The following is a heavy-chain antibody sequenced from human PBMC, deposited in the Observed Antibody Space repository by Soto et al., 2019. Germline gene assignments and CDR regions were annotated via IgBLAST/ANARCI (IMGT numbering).Heavy chain of an antibody. CDR3: ASQFNTGYRYGYR. CDR1: GFTFSIYT. J-gene: IGHJ5*02. V-gene: IGHV3-21*01. CDR2: IRSNTSYK. D-gene: IGHD5-18*01. Sequence: EVQLVESGGGLVKPGGSLRLSCVTSGFTFSIYTMNWVRQAPGSGLEWVSSIRSNTSYKFYADSVKGRFTISRDNGKNSLFLQMNSLRVEDTAVYYCASQFNTGYRYGYRWGQGTQVTVSS.